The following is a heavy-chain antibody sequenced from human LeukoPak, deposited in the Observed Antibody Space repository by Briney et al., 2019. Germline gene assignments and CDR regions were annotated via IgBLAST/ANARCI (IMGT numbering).Heavy chain of an antibody. CDR1: GGTFSSHA. J-gene: IGHJ4*02. V-gene: IGHV1-69*04. Sequence: SVKVSCKASGGTFSSHAISWVRQAPGQGLEWMGRIIPIFGIANYAQKFQGRVTITADKSTSTAYMELSSLRSEDTAVYYCARNYDSSGSTGDYWGQGTLVTVSS. CDR2: IIPIFGIA. D-gene: IGHD3-22*01. CDR3: ARNYDSSGSTGDY.